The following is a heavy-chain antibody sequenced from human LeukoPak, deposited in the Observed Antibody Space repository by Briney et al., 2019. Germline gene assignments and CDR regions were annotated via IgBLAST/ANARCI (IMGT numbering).Heavy chain of an antibody. D-gene: IGHD1-26*01. V-gene: IGHV3-7*01. CDR2: MNIDGSEK. CDR3: ARDPVEWELLPDY. Sequence: GGSLRLSCAASGFSFSSFWMGWVRQTPGKRPEWVANMNIDGSEKYYADSVKGRFSISRDNARNSVYLQMNSLRVEDTAVYYCARDPVEWELLPDYWGQGTLVTVSS. CDR1: GFSFSSFW. J-gene: IGHJ4*02.